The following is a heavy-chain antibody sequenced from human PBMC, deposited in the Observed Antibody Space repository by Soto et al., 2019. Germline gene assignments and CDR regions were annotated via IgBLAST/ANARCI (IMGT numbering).Heavy chain of an antibody. Sequence: PGESLKISCKGSGYSFTSYWIGWVRQMPGKGLEWMGIIYPGDSDTRYSPSFQGQVTISADKSISTAYLQWSSLKASDTAMYYCARGGGYDSGAYYYYGMDVWGQGTTVTVSS. D-gene: IGHD5-12*01. V-gene: IGHV5-51*01. J-gene: IGHJ6*02. CDR2: IYPGDSDT. CDR1: GYSFTSYW. CDR3: ARGGGYDSGAYYYYGMDV.